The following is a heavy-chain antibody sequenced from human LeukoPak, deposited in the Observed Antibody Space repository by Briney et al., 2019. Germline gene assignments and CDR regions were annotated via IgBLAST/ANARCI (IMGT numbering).Heavy chain of an antibody. J-gene: IGHJ6*03. Sequence: GGPLRLSCAASGFTFSSYAMHWVRQAPGKGLKYVSAISSNGGSTYYANSVKGRFTISRDNSKNTLYLQMGSLRAEDMAVYYCARDAGWELSYYYMDVWGKGTTVTISS. CDR3: ARDAGWELSYYYMDV. V-gene: IGHV3-64*01. CDR2: ISSNGGST. D-gene: IGHD1-26*01. CDR1: GFTFSSYA.